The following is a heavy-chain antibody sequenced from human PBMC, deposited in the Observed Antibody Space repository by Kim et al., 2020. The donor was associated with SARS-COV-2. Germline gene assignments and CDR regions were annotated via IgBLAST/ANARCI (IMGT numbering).Heavy chain of an antibody. D-gene: IGHD3-3*01. CDR2: IRPSSRDT. CDR1: GYTFTDNA. J-gene: IGHJ5*01. Sequence: ASVKVSCKASGYTFTDNAITWVRQAPGQGLEWIGWIRPSSRDTNYAQNLQGRVTITSDTSTNTAYMELRSLTSDDTAVYYCARSLHSAYDFGDGFTPNWF. V-gene: IGHV1-18*04. CDR3: ARSLHSAYDFGDGFTPNWF.